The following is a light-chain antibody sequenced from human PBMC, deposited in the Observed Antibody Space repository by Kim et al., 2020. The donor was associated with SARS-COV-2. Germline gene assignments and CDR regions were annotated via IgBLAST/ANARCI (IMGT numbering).Light chain of an antibody. CDR2: DAS. CDR1: QSVASY. CDR3: QQRSSRPYT. J-gene: IGKJ2*01. Sequence: SSEGERATLSCRASQSVASYLAWYQQRPGQAPTLLIYDASTRATAIPARFSGSGSGTDFTLTISSVRPEDFAVYYCQQRSSRPYTFGQGTKLEI. V-gene: IGKV3-11*01.